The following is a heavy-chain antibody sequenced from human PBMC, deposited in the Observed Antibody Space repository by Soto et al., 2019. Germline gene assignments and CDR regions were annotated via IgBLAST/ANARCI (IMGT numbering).Heavy chain of an antibody. Sequence: QIQLVQSGGEVKKPGASVKVSCKSSGYNFISHSITWVRQAPGQGLEWMGRISAYNGNTNHAQKFQGRLTMTTDTSKSTAYIKLRSQSSDVTGGYYCLSYGFCGGAPGGRDMDDWGQGMTVIGAS. CDR3: LSYGFCGGAPGGRDMDD. J-gene: IGHJ6*02. CDR2: ISAYNGNT. D-gene: IGHD2-21*01. V-gene: IGHV1-18*01. CDR1: GYNFISHS.